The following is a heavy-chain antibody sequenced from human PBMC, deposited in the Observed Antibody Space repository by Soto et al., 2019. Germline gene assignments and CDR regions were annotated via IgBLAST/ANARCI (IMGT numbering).Heavy chain of an antibody. Sequence: SGTLSRTCTVSGGSISSYYWSWIWQPPGKGLAWIGYIYYSGSTNYNPSLKSRVTISVDTSKNQCSLKLSSVTAADTAVSYCARQWLVLSYFDYWGQGTLVTVSS. D-gene: IGHD6-19*01. CDR3: ARQWLVLSYFDY. CDR1: GGSISSYY. V-gene: IGHV4-59*01. CDR2: IYYSGST. J-gene: IGHJ4*02.